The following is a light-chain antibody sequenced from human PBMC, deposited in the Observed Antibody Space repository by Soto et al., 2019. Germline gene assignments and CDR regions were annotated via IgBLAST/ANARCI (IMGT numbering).Light chain of an antibody. CDR2: ATS. Sequence: EIGMTGSPATLSVSPGERASLSCRASQSDSSNLAWSQQKPGQTPRLLIYATSTRATGIPARFSGSVSGTESTLTVSSLQSGDLAVYYCQHYNNWPLTVGGGPKVESK. CDR1: QSDSSN. CDR3: QHYNNWPLT. V-gene: IGKV3-15*01. J-gene: IGKJ4*01.